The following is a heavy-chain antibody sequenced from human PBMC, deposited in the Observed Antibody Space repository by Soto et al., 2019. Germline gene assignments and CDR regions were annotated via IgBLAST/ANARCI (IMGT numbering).Heavy chain of an antibody. J-gene: IGHJ4*02. D-gene: IGHD3-10*01. CDR2: ISSSSSTI. CDR3: ATYYGSGSYYSY. CDR1: RLIVNSYW. V-gene: IGHV3-48*01. Sequence: LGICCESCRLIVNSYWMTLVRQTPGKGLEWVSYISSSSSTIYYADSVKGRFTISRDNAKNSLYLQMNSLRAEDTAVYYCATYYGSGSYYSYWGQGTLVTVSS.